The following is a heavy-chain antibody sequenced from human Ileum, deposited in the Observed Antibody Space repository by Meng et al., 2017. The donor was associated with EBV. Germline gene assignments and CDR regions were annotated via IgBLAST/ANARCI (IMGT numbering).Heavy chain of an antibody. V-gene: IGHV1-69*01. Sequence: VLLVHPRAGVKKQGSSGTVSCKASGGTCSRLALGCVRQAPGQGLEWMGGIIPFFGTGNSAQKFNGRVTISVDETTSTAYMELSSLRSEDTAVYYCAGMPRGSSGFPDWGQGTLVTVSS. CDR3: AGMPRGSSGFPD. CDR2: IIPFFGTG. J-gene: IGHJ4*02. D-gene: IGHD3-16*01. CDR1: GGTCSRLA.